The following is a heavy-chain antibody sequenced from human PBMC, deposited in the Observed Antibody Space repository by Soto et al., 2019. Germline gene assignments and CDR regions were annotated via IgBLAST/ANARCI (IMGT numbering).Heavy chain of an antibody. CDR1: GFTFSSYG. CDR3: ARDKDGYLDY. J-gene: IGHJ4*02. Sequence: QVQLVESGGGVVQPGRSLRLSCAASGFTFSSYGMHWVRQAPGKGLEWVAVIWYDGSSKYYGDSVKGRFTISRDNSKSTLYLQMNSLRAEDTAVYYCARDKDGYLDYWGQGTLVTVSS. CDR2: IWYDGSSK. V-gene: IGHV3-33*01. D-gene: IGHD2-15*01.